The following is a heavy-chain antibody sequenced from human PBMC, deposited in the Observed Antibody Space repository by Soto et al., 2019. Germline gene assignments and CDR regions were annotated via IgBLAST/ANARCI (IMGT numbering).Heavy chain of an antibody. D-gene: IGHD3-9*01. CDR2: VSDDGGTT. Sequence: EAQLLESGGGLVQPGESLSLSCAASGFTFSNYAMSWVRQAPGKGLEWVSVVSDDGGTTFYADSVRARFTISRDNSKNTVDLQMNSLRAEDTAVYYCAKADTGHFSPFEYCGQGTLVTVSS. CDR3: AKADTGHFSPFEY. CDR1: GFTFSNYA. V-gene: IGHV3-23*01. J-gene: IGHJ4*02.